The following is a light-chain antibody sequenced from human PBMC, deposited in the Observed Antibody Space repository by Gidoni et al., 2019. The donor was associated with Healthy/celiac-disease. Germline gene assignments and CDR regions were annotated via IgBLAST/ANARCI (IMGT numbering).Light chain of an antibody. Sequence: DIVMTQSPDSLAVSLGERATINCKSSQRVLYSSNNKNYLAWYQQKPGQPPKLLIYWASTRESGVPDRFSGSGSGTDFTLTSSSLQAEDVAVYYCQQYYSTPPLTFGGGTKVEIK. CDR1: QRVLYSSNNKNY. CDR3: QQYYSTPPLT. CDR2: WAS. J-gene: IGKJ4*01. V-gene: IGKV4-1*01.